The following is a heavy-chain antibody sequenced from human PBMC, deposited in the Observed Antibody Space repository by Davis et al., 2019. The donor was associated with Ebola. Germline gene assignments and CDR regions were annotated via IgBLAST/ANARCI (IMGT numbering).Heavy chain of an antibody. CDR3: ARDWMVVTPYYYYYGMDV. CDR1: GYTFTSYY. D-gene: IGHD2-21*02. CDR2: INPSGGST. J-gene: IGHJ6*02. V-gene: IGHV1-46*01. Sequence: ASVKVSCKASGYTFTSYYMHWVRQAPGQGLEWMGIINPSGGSTSYAQKFQGRVTMTRDTSTSTVYMELSSLRSEDTAVYYCARDWMVVTPYYYYYGMDVWGQGTTVTVSS.